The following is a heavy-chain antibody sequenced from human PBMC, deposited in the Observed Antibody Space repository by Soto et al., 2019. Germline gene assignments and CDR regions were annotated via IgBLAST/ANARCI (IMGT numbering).Heavy chain of an antibody. V-gene: IGHV1-8*02. CDR2: MNPNSGNT. J-gene: IGHJ3*02. CDR3: ARGASYYDFWSGYLGAFDI. Sequence: GASVKVSCKASGYTFTSYGISWVRQAPGQGLEWMGWMNPNSGNTGYAQKFQGRVTMTRNTSISTAYMELSSLRSEDTAVYYCARGASYYDFWSGYLGAFDIWGQGTMVTVSS. D-gene: IGHD3-3*01. CDR1: GYTFTSYG.